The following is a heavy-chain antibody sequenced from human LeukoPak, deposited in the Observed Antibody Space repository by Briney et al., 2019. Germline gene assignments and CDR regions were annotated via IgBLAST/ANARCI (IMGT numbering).Heavy chain of an antibody. V-gene: IGHV1-8*01. CDR3: ARLPPRRSNYYYYGMDV. CDR1: GYTFTSYD. CDR2: MNPNSGNT. Sequence: ASVTVSFKASGYTFTSYDINWVRQAPGQGLEWMGWMNPNSGNTGYSQKFQGRVTMTRNTSISTAYMELSSLRSEDTAVYYCARLPPRRSNYYYYGMDVWGQGTTVTVSS. J-gene: IGHJ6*02. D-gene: IGHD4-11*01.